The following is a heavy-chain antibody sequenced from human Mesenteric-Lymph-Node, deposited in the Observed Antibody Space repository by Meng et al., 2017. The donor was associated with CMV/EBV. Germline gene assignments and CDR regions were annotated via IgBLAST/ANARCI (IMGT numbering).Heavy chain of an antibody. Sequence: ASVKVSCKATGYTFTDFYMHWVRQAPGQGLEWLGWINPNSGDTYYAQKFQGGVTMTRDTSIGTAYMELSRLRSDDTAMYYCARGLTNRGYSYTWGDYFYYGMDVWGQGTTVTVSS. CDR1: GYTFTDFY. J-gene: IGHJ6*02. CDR2: INPNSGDT. D-gene: IGHD5-18*01. CDR3: ARGLTNRGYSYTWGDYFYYGMDV. V-gene: IGHV1-2*02.